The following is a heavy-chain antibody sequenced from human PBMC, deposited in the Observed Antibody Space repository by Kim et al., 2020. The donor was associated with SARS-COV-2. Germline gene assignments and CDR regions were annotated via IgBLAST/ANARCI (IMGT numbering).Heavy chain of an antibody. CDR1: GFTFGDYG. CDR2: ISWNGNTL. J-gene: IGHJ6*02. CDR3: ARDSDVAVTGTRSYGMDV. Sequence: GGSLRLSCLASGFTFGDYGMHWVRQAPGKGLEWVAGISWNGNTLGYAASVKGRFTISRDNAQNSLYLQMNSLSGEDTALYYCARDSDVAVTGTRSYGMDVWGQGTTVTVSS. D-gene: IGHD6-19*01. V-gene: IGHV3-9*01.